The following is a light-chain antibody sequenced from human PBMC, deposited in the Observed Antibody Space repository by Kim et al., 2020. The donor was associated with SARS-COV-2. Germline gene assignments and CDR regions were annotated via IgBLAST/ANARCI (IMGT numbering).Light chain of an antibody. CDR2: GAS. CDR3: QQYNNWLSIT. Sequence: EIVMTQSPATLSVSPGERVTLSCRASQSVNSNLAWYQEKPGQVPRLLVYGASTRASGIPARFSGSGSGTEYTLTISSLQSADFAVYYCQQYNNWLSITFGQGTRLEIK. CDR1: QSVNSN. J-gene: IGKJ5*01. V-gene: IGKV3-15*01.